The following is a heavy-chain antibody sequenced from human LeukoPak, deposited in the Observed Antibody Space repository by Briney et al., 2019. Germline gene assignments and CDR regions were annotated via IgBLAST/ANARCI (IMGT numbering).Heavy chain of an antibody. CDR2: IIPIFGTA. J-gene: IGHJ4*02. V-gene: IGHV1-69*05. CDR1: GGTLSSYA. CDR3: ARTNLGYCSGGSCYYFDY. Sequence: ASVKVSCKASGGTLSSYAISWVRQAPGQGLEWMGRIIPIFGTANYAQKFQGRVTITTDESTSTAYMELSSLRSEDTAVYYCARTNLGYCSGGSCYYFDYWGQGTLVTVSS. D-gene: IGHD2-15*01.